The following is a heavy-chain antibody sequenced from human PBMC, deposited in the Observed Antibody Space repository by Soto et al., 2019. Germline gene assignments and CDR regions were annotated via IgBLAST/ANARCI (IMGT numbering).Heavy chain of an antibody. CDR2: IYHSGSA. CDR3: ARGINGSPAYWFDP. D-gene: IGHD2-8*01. J-gene: IGHJ5*02. V-gene: IGHV4-39*01. Sequence: SETLSLTCTVPGGSISSSSYYWGWIRQPPGQGLEWIGSIYHSGSAFYNPSLKTPVTISVDTSKNQFSLNLSSVAAADTAMYYCARGINGSPAYWFDPWGQGTLVTVSS. CDR1: GGSISSSSYY.